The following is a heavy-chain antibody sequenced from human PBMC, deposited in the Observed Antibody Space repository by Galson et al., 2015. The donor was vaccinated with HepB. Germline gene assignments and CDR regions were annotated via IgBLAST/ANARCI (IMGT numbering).Heavy chain of an antibody. CDR3: ARGRSRLYYDMDV. V-gene: IGHV3-33*01. D-gene: IGHD5-12*01. CDR2: IWYDGIYK. J-gene: IGHJ6*02. CDR1: EFTFNNYG. Sequence: SLRLSCAASEFTFNNYGMHWVRQAPGKGLEWVAVIWYDGIYKYYADSVKGRFTIPRDNSKSTLYLQMNSLRAEDTAVYYCARGRSRLYYDMDVWGQGTTVTVSS.